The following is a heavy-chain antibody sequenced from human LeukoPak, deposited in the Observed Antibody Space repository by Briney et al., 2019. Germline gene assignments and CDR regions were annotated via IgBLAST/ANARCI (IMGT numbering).Heavy chain of an antibody. J-gene: IGHJ1*01. CDR3: AREGDSRWGELSP. CDR2: IWYDGSEQ. V-gene: IGHV3-33*01. D-gene: IGHD3-16*02. Sequence: GGSLRLSCAASGFTFSAYAIHWVRQAPGKGLEWVAVIWYDGSEQYYADSVKGRFIISRDNSKSTSDLQMNSLRAEDTAVYYCAREGDSRWGELSPWGQGTLVTVSA. CDR1: GFTFSAYA.